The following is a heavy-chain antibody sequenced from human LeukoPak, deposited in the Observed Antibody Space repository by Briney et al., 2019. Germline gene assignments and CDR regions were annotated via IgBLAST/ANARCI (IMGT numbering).Heavy chain of an antibody. CDR3: ARPYCGGGSCHDYFDY. V-gene: IGHV1-2*02. D-gene: IGHD2-15*01. CDR2: INPHTGGK. CDR1: GYTFTGYY. Sequence: ASVKVSCKASGYTFTGYYMHWVRQAPGQGLEWMGWINPHTGGKNYAQKFQGRVTMTRDASISTAYMELSRLRSDDTAVYYCARPYCGGGSCHDYFDYWGQGTLVTVSS. J-gene: IGHJ4*02.